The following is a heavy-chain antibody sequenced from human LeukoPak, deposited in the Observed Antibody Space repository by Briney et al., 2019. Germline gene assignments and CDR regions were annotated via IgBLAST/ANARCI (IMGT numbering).Heavy chain of an antibody. J-gene: IGHJ4*02. CDR3: ARVGASTTMDY. V-gene: IGHV1-69*02. CDR1: GGTFSSYT. CDR2: IIPILGIA. Sequence: SVKVSCKASGGTFSSYTISWVRQAPGQGLEWMGRIIPILGIANYAQKFQGRVTITADKSTSTAYMELSSMRSEDTAVYYCARVGASTTMDYCGQGELVTVSS. D-gene: IGHD1-26*01.